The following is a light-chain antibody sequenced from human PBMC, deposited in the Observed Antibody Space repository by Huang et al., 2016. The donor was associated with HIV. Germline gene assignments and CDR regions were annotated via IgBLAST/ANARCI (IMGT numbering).Light chain of an antibody. CDR2: DAS. J-gene: IGKJ2*01. Sequence: DIQMTQSPSSLSISVGDRVTITCRASQGSSNYLAWYQQKPGKVPKLLIYDASTLQSVVPARFSGSGSGTDFTRTISSLQPEDVATYYCQNYYSVPYTFGQGTKLEIK. V-gene: IGKV1-27*01. CDR3: QNYYSVPYT. CDR1: QGSSNY.